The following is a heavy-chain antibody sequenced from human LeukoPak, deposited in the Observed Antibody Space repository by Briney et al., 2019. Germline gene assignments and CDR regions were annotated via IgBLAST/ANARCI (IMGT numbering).Heavy chain of an antibody. V-gene: IGHV3-43*01. CDR3: AKDMWGYSSSSGAFDY. CDR1: GFTFDDYT. D-gene: IGHD6-6*01. CDR2: ISWDGGST. J-gene: IGHJ4*02. Sequence: GSLRLSCAASGFTFDDYTMHWVRQAPGKGLEWVSLISWDGGSTYYADSVKGRFTISRDNSKNSLYLQMNSLRTEDTALYYCAKDMWGYSSSSGAFDYWGQGTLVTVSS.